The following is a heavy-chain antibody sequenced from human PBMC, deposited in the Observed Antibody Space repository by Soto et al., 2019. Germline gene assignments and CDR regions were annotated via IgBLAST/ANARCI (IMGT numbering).Heavy chain of an antibody. D-gene: IGHD2-2*01. Sequence: SETLSLTCTASGGSISSGGYYWSWIRQHPGKGLEWIGYIYYSGSTYYNPSLKSRVTISVDTSKNQFSLKLSSVTAADTAVYYCARVMSEYCSSTSCVGWFDPWGQGTLVTVSS. CDR3: ARVMSEYCSSTSCVGWFDP. CDR1: GGSISSGGYY. V-gene: IGHV4-31*03. CDR2: IYYSGST. J-gene: IGHJ5*02.